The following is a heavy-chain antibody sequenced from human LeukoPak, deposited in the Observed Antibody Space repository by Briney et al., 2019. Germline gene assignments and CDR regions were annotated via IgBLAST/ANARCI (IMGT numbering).Heavy chain of an antibody. CDR2: ISSSSSYI. Sequence: PGGSLRLSCAASGFTFSRYSMNWVRQAPGKGLEWVSSISSSSSYIYYADSVKGRFTISRDNAKNSLYLQMNSLRAEDTAVYYCARGQTGIAARPGRQYYYYYYMDVWGKGTTVTVSS. J-gene: IGHJ6*03. V-gene: IGHV3-21*01. CDR3: ARGQTGIAARPGRQYYYYYYMDV. CDR1: GFTFSRYS. D-gene: IGHD6-6*01.